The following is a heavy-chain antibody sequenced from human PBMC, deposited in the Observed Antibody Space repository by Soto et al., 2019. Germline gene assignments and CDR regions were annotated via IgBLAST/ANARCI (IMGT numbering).Heavy chain of an antibody. CDR1: GFSFDDFA. CDR3: AKAQSHYYMDV. Sequence: GGSLRLSCAASGFSFDDFAMHWVRLAPGKGLEWVSGITWNSGSIAYADSVKGRFTISRDNAKNSLYLQMNSLRVEDTALYYCAKAQSHYYMDVWGKGTTVTVSS. V-gene: IGHV3-9*01. CDR2: ITWNSGSI. D-gene: IGHD6-19*01. J-gene: IGHJ6*03.